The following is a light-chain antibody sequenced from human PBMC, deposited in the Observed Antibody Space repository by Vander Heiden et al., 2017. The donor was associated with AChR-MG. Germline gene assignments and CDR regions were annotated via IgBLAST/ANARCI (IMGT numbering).Light chain of an antibody. CDR2: NTN. Sequence: QTVVTQEPSFSVSPGGTVTLTCALSSGSVSSTYYPSWYQQTPGQAPRTLIYNTNARSSGVPDRFSGSILGNKAALTITGAQADDESDYYCVLYMGSGISVFGTGTKVTVL. J-gene: IGLJ1*01. CDR3: VLYMGSGISV. CDR1: SGSVSSTYY. V-gene: IGLV8-61*01.